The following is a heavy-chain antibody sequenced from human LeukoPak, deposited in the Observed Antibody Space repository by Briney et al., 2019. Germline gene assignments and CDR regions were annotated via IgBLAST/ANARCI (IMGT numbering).Heavy chain of an antibody. J-gene: IGHJ6*03. CDR1: GFTFSGSA. V-gene: IGHV3-73*01. CDR3: AKEGGGYDGAYYYYMDV. D-gene: IGHD5-12*01. CDR2: IRSKANSYAT. Sequence: PGGSLRLSCAASGFTFSGSAMHWVRQASGKGLEWVGRIRSKANSYATAYAASVKGRFTISRDDSKNTAYLQMNSLRAEDTAVYYCAKEGGGYDGAYYYYMDVWGKGTTVTISS.